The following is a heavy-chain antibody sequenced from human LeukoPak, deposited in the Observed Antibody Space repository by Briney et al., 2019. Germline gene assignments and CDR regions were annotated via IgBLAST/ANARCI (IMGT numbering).Heavy chain of an antibody. J-gene: IGHJ4*02. D-gene: IGHD3-10*01. V-gene: IGHV2-5*01. Sequence: AGPTLVNPTQTLTLTCTFSGFSLSTRGVGVGWIRQPPVKALEWLALIYWNDDKRYSPSLKSRLTITKDTSKNQVVLTMTNMDPVHTATYYFAHSSVLWFGEVKPSDYWLQGTLVTVSS. CDR2: IYWNDDK. CDR3: AHSSVLWFGEVKPSDY. CDR1: GFSLSTRGVG.